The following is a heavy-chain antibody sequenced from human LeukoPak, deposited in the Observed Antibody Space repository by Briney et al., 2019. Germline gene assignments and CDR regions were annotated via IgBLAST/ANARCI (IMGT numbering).Heavy chain of an antibody. CDR3: ARVPYLGSSGYLLHEYYFDY. Sequence: SVEVSCKASGGTFSSYAISWVRQAPGQGLEWMGGIIPIFGTANYAQKFQGRVTITTDESTSTAYMELSSLRSEDTAVYYCARVPYLGSSGYLLHEYYFDYWGQGTLVTVSS. CDR2: IIPIFGTA. J-gene: IGHJ4*02. CDR1: GGTFSSYA. D-gene: IGHD3-22*01. V-gene: IGHV1-69*05.